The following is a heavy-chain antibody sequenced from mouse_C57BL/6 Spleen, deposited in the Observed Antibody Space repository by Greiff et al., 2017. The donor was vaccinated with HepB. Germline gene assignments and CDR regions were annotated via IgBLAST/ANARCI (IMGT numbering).Heavy chain of an antibody. V-gene: IGHV1-18*01. CDR2: INPNNGGT. Sequence: VQLKQSGPELVKPGASVKIPCKASGYTFTDYNMDWVKQSHGKSLEWIGDINPNNGGTIYNQKFKGKATLTVDKSSSTAYMEHRSLTSEDTAVYYCARSNYVGYYAMDYWGQGTSVTVST. CDR1: GYTFTDYN. D-gene: IGHD2-5*01. J-gene: IGHJ4*01. CDR3: ARSNYVGYYAMDY.